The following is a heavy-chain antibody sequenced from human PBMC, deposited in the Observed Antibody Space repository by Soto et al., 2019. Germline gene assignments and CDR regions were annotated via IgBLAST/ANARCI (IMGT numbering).Heavy chain of an antibody. CDR3: ARIAYCGGDCYSEWWFDP. CDR2: IYHSGST. Sequence: SETLSLTCAVSGGSISSGGYSWSWIRQPPGKGLEWIGYIYHSGSTYYNPSLKNRVTISVDRSKNQLSLKLSSVTAADTALFYCARIAYCGGDCYSEWWFDPWGQGTLVTVSS. D-gene: IGHD2-21*02. V-gene: IGHV4-30-2*01. CDR1: GGSISSGGYS. J-gene: IGHJ5*02.